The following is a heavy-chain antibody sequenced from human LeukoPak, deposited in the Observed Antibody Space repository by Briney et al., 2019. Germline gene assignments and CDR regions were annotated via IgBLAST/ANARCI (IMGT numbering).Heavy chain of an antibody. D-gene: IGHD2-2*02. CDR2: ISAYNGNT. CDR3: ARAAYCSSTSCYTPTYFDY. V-gene: IGHV1-18*01. J-gene: IGHJ4*02. CDR1: GYTFTSYG. Sequence: ASVKVSCKASGYTFTSYGISWVRQAPGQGLEWMGWISAYNGNTNYAQKLQGRVTMTTDTSTSTAYMELRSPRSDDTAVYYCARAAYCSSTSCYTPTYFDYWGQGTPVTVSS.